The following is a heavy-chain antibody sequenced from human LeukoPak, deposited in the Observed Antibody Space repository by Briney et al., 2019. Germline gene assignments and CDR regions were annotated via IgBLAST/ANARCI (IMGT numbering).Heavy chain of an antibody. J-gene: IGHJ4*02. CDR1: GVSISSYY. D-gene: IGHD5-24*01. V-gene: IGHV4-59*01. CDR3: ARDGRDGYNYDY. CDR2: IYYSGST. Sequence: PSETLSLTCTVSGVSISSYYWSWIRQPPGKGLEWIGYIYYSGSTNYNPSLKNRGTISLNTSNNQFSLKLSTVTAADTAVYYCARDGRDGYNYDYWGQGNLVLVSS.